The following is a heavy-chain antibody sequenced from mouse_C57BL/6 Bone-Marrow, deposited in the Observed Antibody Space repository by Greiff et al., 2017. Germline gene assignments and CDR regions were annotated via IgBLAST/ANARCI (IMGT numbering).Heavy chain of an antibody. CDR2: SRNKANDYTT. CDR1: GFTFSDFY. V-gene: IGHV7-1*01. CDR3: ARDYGKGYFDY. J-gene: IGHJ2*01. Sequence: EVMLVESGGGLVQSGRSLRLSCATSGFTFSDFYMEWVRQAPGKGLEWIAASRNKANDYTTEYSASVKGRFIVSRDTSQSILYLQMNALRAEDTAIDYCARDYGKGYFDYWGQGTTLTVSS. D-gene: IGHD2-1*01.